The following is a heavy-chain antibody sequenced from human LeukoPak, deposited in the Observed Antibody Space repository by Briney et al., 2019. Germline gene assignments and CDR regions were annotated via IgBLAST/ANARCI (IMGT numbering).Heavy chain of an antibody. V-gene: IGHV4-34*01. J-gene: IGHJ6*03. CDR2: INHSGST. CDR1: CGSFSGYY. CDR3: ARFVVVRGPMEYYYYYMDV. Sequence: PSETLSLTCAVYCGSFSGYYWSWIRPPPGKGLELIGEINHSGSTNYNPSLKSRVTISVDTSKNQFSLKLSSVTAADTAVFFCARFVVVRGPMEYYYYYMDVWGRGTTVIVSS. D-gene: IGHD2-2*01.